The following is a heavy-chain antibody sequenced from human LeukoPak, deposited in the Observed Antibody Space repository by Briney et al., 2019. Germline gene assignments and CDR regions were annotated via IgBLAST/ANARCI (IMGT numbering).Heavy chain of an antibody. Sequence: SETLSLTCTVSGGSISSASYYWSWIRQPPGKGLEWIGYIYYSGSTNYNPSLKSRVTISVDTSKNQFSLKLSSVAAADTAVYYCARGHRRITIFGVVSRWFDPWGQGTLVTVSS. CDR3: ARGHRRITIFGVVSRWFDP. D-gene: IGHD3-3*01. CDR1: GGSISSASYY. J-gene: IGHJ5*02. CDR2: IYYSGST. V-gene: IGHV4-61*01.